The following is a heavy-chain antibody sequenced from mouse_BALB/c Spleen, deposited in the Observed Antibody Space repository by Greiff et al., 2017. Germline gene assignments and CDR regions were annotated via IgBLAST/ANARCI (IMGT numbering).Heavy chain of an antibody. Sequence: EVKLVESGGGLVKPGGSLKLSCAASGFTFSSYAMSWVRQTPEKRLEWVASISSGGSTYYPDSVKGRFTISRDNARNILYLQMSSLRSEDTAMYYCAIYGGLPSGYWGQGTAVTVSS. CDR3: AIYGGLPSGY. CDR2: ISSGGST. CDR1: GFTFSSYA. D-gene: IGHD1-1*02. J-gene: IGHJ2*01. V-gene: IGHV5-6-5*01.